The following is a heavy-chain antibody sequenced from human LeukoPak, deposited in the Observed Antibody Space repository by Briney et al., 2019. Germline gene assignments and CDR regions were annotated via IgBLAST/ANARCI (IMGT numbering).Heavy chain of an antibody. CDR3: AKSCLDTYYDTLTGSDY. D-gene: IGHD3-9*01. CDR1: GFAFSNYG. Sequence: GGSLRLSCAASGFAFSNYGMHWVRQAPGKGLEWVAIISYDGSNKYYADSVKGRFTISRDNSKNTLYLQMNSLRAEDTAVYYCAKSCLDTYYDTLTGSDYWGQGTLVTVSS. J-gene: IGHJ4*02. CDR2: ISYDGSNK. V-gene: IGHV3-30*18.